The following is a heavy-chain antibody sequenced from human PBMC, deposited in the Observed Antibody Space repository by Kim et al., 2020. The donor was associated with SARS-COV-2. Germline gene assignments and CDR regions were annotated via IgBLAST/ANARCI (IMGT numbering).Heavy chain of an antibody. J-gene: IGHJ4*01. CDR2: IKQDGRET. CDR3: ARANCGGGQCYYFDY. Sequence: GGSLRLSCAASGFSFSHYSMSWVRQAPGKGLVWVATIKQDGRETDYEDSVKGRFTISRDDAKSSLSLQMTSLRAEDTAVYYCARANCGGGQCYYFDYWG. V-gene: IGHV3-7*03. D-gene: IGHD2-21*01. CDR1: GFSFSHYS.